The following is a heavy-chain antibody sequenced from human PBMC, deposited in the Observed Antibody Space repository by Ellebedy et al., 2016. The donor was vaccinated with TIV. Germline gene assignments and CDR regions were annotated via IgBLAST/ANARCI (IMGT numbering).Heavy chain of an antibody. D-gene: IGHD3-16*01. CDR2: IASTSTYI. Sequence: GGSLRLXCAASGFTFSTYSMNWVRQAPGKGLEWVSSIASTSTYIYYPDSVKGRFTISRDNAKNSLFLQMDSLRAEDTAVYYCARESRVLGYWGQGTLVTVSS. CDR1: GFTFSTYS. J-gene: IGHJ4*02. V-gene: IGHV3-21*01. CDR3: ARESRVLGY.